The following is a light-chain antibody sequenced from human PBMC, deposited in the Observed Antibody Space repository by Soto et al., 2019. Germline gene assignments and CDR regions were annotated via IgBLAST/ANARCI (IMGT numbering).Light chain of an antibody. CDR1: QSVRSN. V-gene: IGKV3-15*01. CDR2: GAS. Sequence: EIVMTQSPATLSVSPGERATLSFRASQSVRSNLAWYQQKPGQAPRLLIYGASTRATGIPARFSGSGSGTEFTLTISSLQSEDFAVYYCQQYNNGRTFGQGTKVDIK. J-gene: IGKJ1*01. CDR3: QQYNNGRT.